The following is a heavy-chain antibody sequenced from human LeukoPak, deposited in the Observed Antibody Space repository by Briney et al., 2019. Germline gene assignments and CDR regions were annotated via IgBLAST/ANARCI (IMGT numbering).Heavy chain of an antibody. J-gene: IGHJ4*02. V-gene: IGHV4-38-2*02. CDR1: GYSISSGYY. CDR3: VREREKQWLF. D-gene: IGHD6-19*01. CDR2: IFHTGSA. Sequence: SETLSLTCNVSGYSISSGYYWGWIRQPPGKGLEYIGSIFHTGSADYNPSLKCRVTLSVDTSKNQFSLKLNSVTAADTAVYYCVREREKQWLFWGQGTLVPVSS.